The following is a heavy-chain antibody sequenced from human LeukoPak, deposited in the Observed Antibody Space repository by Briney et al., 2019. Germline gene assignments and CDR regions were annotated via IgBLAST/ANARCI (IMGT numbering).Heavy chain of an antibody. CDR3: ARKSIVTAGRKPYDV. CDR2: INHRGST. Sequence: SETLSLTCAVYGGSFSGYYWSWIRQPPGKGLEWIGEINHRGSTNYNPSLKSRVTISVDTSKNQFSLRLSSVTAADTAVYYCARKSIVTAGRKPYDVWDQGTLVTVSP. D-gene: IGHD6-13*01. J-gene: IGHJ4*02. CDR1: GGSFSGYY. V-gene: IGHV4-34*01.